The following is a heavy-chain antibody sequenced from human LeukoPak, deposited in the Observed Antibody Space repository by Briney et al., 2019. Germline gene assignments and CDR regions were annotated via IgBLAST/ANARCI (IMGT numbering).Heavy chain of an antibody. J-gene: IGHJ4*02. D-gene: IGHD2-2*01. Sequence: GGSLRLSCAASGFTFSRYWMSWVRQAPGKGLEWVANIKQDGSEKYYVDSVKGRFTISRDNAKNSLYLQMDSLRAEDTAVYYCAKHPAFDYWGQGNLVTVSS. CDR1: GFTFSRYW. CDR2: IKQDGSEK. CDR3: AKHPAFDY. V-gene: IGHV3-7*03.